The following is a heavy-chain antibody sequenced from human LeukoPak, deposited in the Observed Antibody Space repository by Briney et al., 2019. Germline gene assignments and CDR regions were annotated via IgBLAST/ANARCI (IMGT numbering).Heavy chain of an antibody. CDR2: INHSGNT. J-gene: IGHJ4*02. D-gene: IGHD1-26*01. CDR3: ASPYSGSFGY. CDR1: GGSFSGYY. V-gene: IGHV4-34*01. Sequence: SETLSLTCAVYGGSFSGYYWSRIRQPPGKGLEWIGEINHSGNTNYNPSLKSRVTISVDTSKNQFSLKLSSVTAADTAVYYCASPYSGSFGYWGQGTLVTVSS.